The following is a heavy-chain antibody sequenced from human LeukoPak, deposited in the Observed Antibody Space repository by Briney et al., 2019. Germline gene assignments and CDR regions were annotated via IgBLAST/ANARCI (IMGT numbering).Heavy chain of an antibody. CDR2: ISYDGSNK. CDR1: GFTFGSYA. D-gene: IGHD2-21*01. Sequence: GVSLRLSCAASGFTFGSYAMHWVRQAPGKGLEWVAVISYDGSNKYYADSVKGRFTISRDNSKNTLYLQMNSLRAEDTAVYYCARIAMGGGEPVDYWGQGTLVTVSS. V-gene: IGHV3-30*04. CDR3: ARIAMGGGEPVDY. J-gene: IGHJ4*02.